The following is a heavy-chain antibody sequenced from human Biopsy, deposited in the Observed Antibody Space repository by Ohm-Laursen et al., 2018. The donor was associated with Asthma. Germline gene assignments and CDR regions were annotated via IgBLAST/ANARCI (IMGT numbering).Heavy chain of an antibody. J-gene: IGHJ4*02. D-gene: IGHD5-12*01. CDR1: GASIRGSGSY. CDR2: THYSGST. V-gene: IGHV4-39*01. Sequence: SETLSLTCTVSGASIRGSGSYWAWIRQAPGKGPEWIGTTHYSGSTFYKPSLRSRVTMSLDTSTNHFSLRLRSVTAIDTAVYYCASPVNRAFGGYEWAAVFDYWGQGILVTVSS. CDR3: ASPVNRAFGGYEWAAVFDY.